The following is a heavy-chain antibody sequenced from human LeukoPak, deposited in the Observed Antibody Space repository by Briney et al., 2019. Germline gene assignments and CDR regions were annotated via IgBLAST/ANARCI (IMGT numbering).Heavy chain of an antibody. J-gene: IGHJ3*02. Sequence: PGRSLRLSCAASGFTFRSYAMHWVRQAPGKGLEWVAVISYDGSNKYYADSVKGRFTISRDNSKNTLYLQMNSLRAEDTAVYYCARDFITMIVVVDGAFDIWGQGTMVTVSS. CDR2: ISYDGSNK. CDR1: GFTFRSYA. D-gene: IGHD3-22*01. V-gene: IGHV3-30*04. CDR3: ARDFITMIVVVDGAFDI.